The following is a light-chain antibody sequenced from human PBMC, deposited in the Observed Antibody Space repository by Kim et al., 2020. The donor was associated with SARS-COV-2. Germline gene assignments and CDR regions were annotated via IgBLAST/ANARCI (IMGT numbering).Light chain of an antibody. CDR3: QYRRT. Sequence: PLPWAPRETTPPSRGTSPDVSNYLAWYQQKPGQAPRLLIYDASNRATGIPVRFSGSGSGTDFSLTISNLEPEDFAVYYCQYRRTFGQGTKVDIK. J-gene: IGKJ1*01. CDR2: DAS. V-gene: IGKV3-11*01. CDR1: PDVSNY.